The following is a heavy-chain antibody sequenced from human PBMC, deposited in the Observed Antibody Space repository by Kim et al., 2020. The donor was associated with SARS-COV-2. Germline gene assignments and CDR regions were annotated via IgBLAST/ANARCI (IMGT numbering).Heavy chain of an antibody. CDR3: ARHTSHTPTPDAFDI. D-gene: IGHD2-15*01. V-gene: IGHV4-39*01. Sequence: PSLKSRVTISVDTSKNQFSLKLSSVTAADTAVYYCARHTSHTPTPDAFDIWGQGTMVTVSS. J-gene: IGHJ3*02.